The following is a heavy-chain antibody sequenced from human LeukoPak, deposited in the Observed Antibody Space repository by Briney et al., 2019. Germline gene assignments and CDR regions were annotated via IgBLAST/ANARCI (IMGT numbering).Heavy chain of an antibody. CDR1: GYNLISYG. Sequence: RASVKVSCKASGYNLISYGIIWVRQAPGQGLEWMGWISAYNVNTNYAQKFQGRVTMTTDTSTSTAYMELRSLKSDDTAVYFCARPYDTSGCYNYYFDYWGQGTLVTVSS. D-gene: IGHD3-22*01. V-gene: IGHV1-18*01. CDR3: ARPYDTSGCYNYYFDY. J-gene: IGHJ4*02. CDR2: ISAYNVNT.